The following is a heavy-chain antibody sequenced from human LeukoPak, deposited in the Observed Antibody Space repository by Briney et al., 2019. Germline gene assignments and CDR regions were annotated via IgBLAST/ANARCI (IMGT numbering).Heavy chain of an antibody. D-gene: IGHD1-26*01. CDR1: GYTFTSYY. Sequence: ASVKVSCKASGYTFTSYYMHWVRQAPGQGLEGMGIINPSGGSTSYAQKFQGRVTMTRDMSTSTVYMELSSLRSEDTAVYYCARGPSGSYYRVRGAFDIWGQGTMVTVSS. J-gene: IGHJ3*02. V-gene: IGHV1-46*01. CDR3: ARGPSGSYYRVRGAFDI. CDR2: INPSGGST.